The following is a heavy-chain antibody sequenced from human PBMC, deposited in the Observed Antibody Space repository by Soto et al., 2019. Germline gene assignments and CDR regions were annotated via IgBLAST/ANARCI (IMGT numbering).Heavy chain of an antibody. J-gene: IGHJ6*03. CDR3: AKGREQQLAYYYMDG. V-gene: IGHV4-39*01. Sequence: QLQLQESGPGLVKPSETLSLTCTVSGGSISSSSYYWGWIRQPPGKGLEWIGSIYYSGSTYYNPSLKSRVTMSLDTFKNQFALTLSSVIAADTALYYCAKGREQQLAYYYMDGWGKGTTVPVSS. CDR2: IYYSGST. D-gene: IGHD6-13*01. CDR1: GGSISSSSYY.